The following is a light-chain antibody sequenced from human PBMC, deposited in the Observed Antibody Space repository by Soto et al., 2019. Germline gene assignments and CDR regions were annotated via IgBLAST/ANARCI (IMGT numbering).Light chain of an antibody. CDR1: QSVSSSY. CDR3: QQYGSSSWT. CDR2: GTS. J-gene: IGKJ1*01. Sequence: ESVLTQSPGTLSLSPGERATLSCRASQSVSSSYLAWYQQKPGQAPRLLIYGTSSRATAIPGRFSGSGSGTDFTLTISRLEPEDFAVYYCQQYGSSSWTFGQGTKVDIK. V-gene: IGKV3-20*01.